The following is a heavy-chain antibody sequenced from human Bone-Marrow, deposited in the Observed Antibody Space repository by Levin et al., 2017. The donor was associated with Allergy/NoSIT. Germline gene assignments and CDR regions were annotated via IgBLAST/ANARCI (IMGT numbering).Heavy chain of an antibody. CDR2: SGSAGTT. V-gene: IGHV3-23*01. J-gene: IGHJ3*01. CDR3: AKERSVATGYDFDF. Sequence: PSETLSLTCAASGFSFSSYALYWVRQAPGKGLEWVSSGSAGTTYYADSVKGRFTISRDNSKSTVYLQMNNLRVEDTAVYYCAKERSVATGYDFDFWGQGTMVIVSS. CDR1: GFSFSSYA. D-gene: IGHD1-14*01.